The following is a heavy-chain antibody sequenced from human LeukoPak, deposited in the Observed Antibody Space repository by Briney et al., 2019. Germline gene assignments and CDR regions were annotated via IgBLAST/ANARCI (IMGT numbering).Heavy chain of an antibody. J-gene: IGHJ6*03. D-gene: IGHD3-10*01. CDR1: GFTFNSYA. V-gene: IGHV3-30*02. CDR3: AKEGGSGSYSLYYYFYYMDV. Sequence: SGGSLRLSCAASGFTFNSYAMHWVRQAPGKGLEWVAFIRYDGSNKYFADSVKGRFTISRDNSKNTLYLQMNSLRAEDTAVYYCAKEGGSGSYSLYYYFYYMDVWGKGTPVIISS. CDR2: IRYDGSNK.